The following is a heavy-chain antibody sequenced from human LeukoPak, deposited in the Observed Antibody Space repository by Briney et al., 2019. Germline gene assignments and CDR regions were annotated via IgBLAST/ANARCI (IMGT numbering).Heavy chain of an antibody. D-gene: IGHD6-19*01. CDR1: GFTVSSNY. CDR3: ARAWVPYSSGWYYFDY. Sequence: GGSLRLSCAASGFTVSSNYMSWVRQAPGKGLEWVSVIYSGGSTYYADSVKGRFTISRDNSKSTLYLQMNSLRAEDTAVYYCARAWVPYSSGWYYFDYWGQGTLVTVSS. J-gene: IGHJ4*02. V-gene: IGHV3-66*01. CDR2: IYSGGST.